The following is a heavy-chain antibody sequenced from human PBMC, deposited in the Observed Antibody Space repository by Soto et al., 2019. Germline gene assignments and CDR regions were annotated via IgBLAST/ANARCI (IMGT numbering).Heavy chain of an antibody. D-gene: IGHD1-20*01. V-gene: IGHV4-34*01. Sequence: PSETLSLTCAAYGGSFSGYYWSWIRQPPGKGLEWIGEINHSGSTNYNPSLKSRVTISVDTSKNQFSLKLSSVTAADTAVYYCARGRGPNWIPPPAKYYYYYMDVWGKGTTVTVSS. CDR3: ARGRGPNWIPPPAKYYYYYMDV. J-gene: IGHJ6*03. CDR1: GGSFSGYY. CDR2: INHSGST.